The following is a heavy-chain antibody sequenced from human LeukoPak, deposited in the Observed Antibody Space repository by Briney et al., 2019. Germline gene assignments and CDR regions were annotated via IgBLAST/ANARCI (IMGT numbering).Heavy chain of an antibody. Sequence: GGSLRLSCAASGFTFSTYAMSWVRQALGKGLEWVSTISGSGDNTYYADSVEGRFTISRDNSRNTLYLQMNSLRAEDTAVYYCAKVGTTGGWYGAFDYWGQGTLVTVSS. J-gene: IGHJ4*02. CDR1: GFTFSTYA. CDR3: AKVGTTGGWYGAFDY. D-gene: IGHD6-19*01. CDR2: ISGSGDNT. V-gene: IGHV3-23*01.